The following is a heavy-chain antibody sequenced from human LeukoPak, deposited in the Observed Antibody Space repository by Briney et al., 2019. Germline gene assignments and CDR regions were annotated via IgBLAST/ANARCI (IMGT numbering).Heavy chain of an antibody. CDR2: INHRGRT. CDR1: GESFSGDF. V-gene: IGHV4-34*01. D-gene: IGHD3-22*01. Sequence: SETLSLTCGVYGESFSGDFWTWLRQAPGKGLEWIGEINHRGRTNYSPSLTGRVTISVDTSMNQFSLQLRSVTAADTALYYCARGQYDSGGYHYGIRAFYFDYWGQGILVTASS. CDR3: ARGQYDSGGYHYGIRAFYFDY. J-gene: IGHJ4*02.